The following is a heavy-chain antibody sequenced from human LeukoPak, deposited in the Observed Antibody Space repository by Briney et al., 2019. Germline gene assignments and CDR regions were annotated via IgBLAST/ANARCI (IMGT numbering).Heavy chain of an antibody. D-gene: IGHD2-2*01. CDR1: GGSFSGNI. CDR3: ARGWGIPAPISWFDP. CDR2: IVPIFGKT. V-gene: IGHV1-69*05. J-gene: IGHJ5*02. Sequence: ASVKVSWKASGGSFSGNIIGWVRQAPGQGLEWMGGIVPIFGKTKYAQKFQGRVTITTDESSSTAYMELSSLRSDDTAIYYCARGWGIPAPISWFDPWGQGTLVTVSS.